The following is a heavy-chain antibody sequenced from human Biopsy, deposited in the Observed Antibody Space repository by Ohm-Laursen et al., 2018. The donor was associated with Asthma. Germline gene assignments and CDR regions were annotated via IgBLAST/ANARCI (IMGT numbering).Heavy chain of an antibody. CDR1: GGPISTYY. V-gene: IGHV4-59*12. CDR2: LYNSGTT. Sequence: SQTLSLTCPVSGGPISTYYWTWIRQPPGKGLEWVAYLYNSGTTNYNPSLKSRVSISLDTSKNQFSLSLTSVTAADTAVYYCARAPVAASSNWFDPWGQGTLVTVSS. J-gene: IGHJ5*02. D-gene: IGHD6-19*01. CDR3: ARAPVAASSNWFDP.